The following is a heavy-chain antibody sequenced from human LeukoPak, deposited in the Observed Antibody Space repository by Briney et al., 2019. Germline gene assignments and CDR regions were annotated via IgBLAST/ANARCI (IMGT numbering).Heavy chain of an antibody. CDR3: ARDPSSGGY. D-gene: IGHD3-10*01. V-gene: IGHV3-66*01. CDR2: IYSDGGA. J-gene: IGHJ4*02. Sequence: PGGSLRLSCAASGFTVSSNYMSWVRPAPGKGLEWVSVIYSDGGAYYADSVRGRFTISRDTSKNTLYLQMNSLRDEDTAGYYCARDPSSGGYWGQGTLVTVSS. CDR1: GFTVSSNY.